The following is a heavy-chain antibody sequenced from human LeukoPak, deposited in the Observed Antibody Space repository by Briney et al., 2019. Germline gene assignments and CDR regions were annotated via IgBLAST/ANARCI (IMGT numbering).Heavy chain of an antibody. Sequence: GGSLRLSCASSGFTVSSNYMSSVRQAPTKVLGLVSVIYSGGSTYYAGSVKGRFTISRDNSKHALYLQMNSLRAEDTAVYYCAARKSSSWYRGWGQGTLVTVSS. CDR1: GFTVSSNY. CDR2: IYSGGST. V-gene: IGHV3-66*01. D-gene: IGHD6-13*01. CDR3: AARKSSSWYRG. J-gene: IGHJ4*02.